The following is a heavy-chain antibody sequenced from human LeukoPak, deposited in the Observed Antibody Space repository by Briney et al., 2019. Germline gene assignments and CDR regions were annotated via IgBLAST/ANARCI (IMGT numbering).Heavy chain of an antibody. J-gene: IGHJ4*02. D-gene: IGHD3-16*01. CDR2: VSISSGTI. V-gene: IGHV3-48*04. CDR1: GGSISSGTYY. CDR3: ARAMSTFGGVRNYFDS. Sequence: ETLSLTCTVSGGSISSGTYYWNWVRQAPGKGLEWISFVSISSGTIYYADSVNGRFRISRDNAKSSLDLEMNSLRAEDTAVYYCARAMSTFGGVRNYFDSWGQGTLVTVSS.